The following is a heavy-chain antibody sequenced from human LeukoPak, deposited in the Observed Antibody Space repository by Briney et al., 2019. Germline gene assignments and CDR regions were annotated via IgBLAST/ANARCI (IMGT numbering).Heavy chain of an antibody. CDR3: ARSPGGNARTWLDY. D-gene: IGHD4-23*01. CDR1: GYTFTNYA. V-gene: IGHV1-3*02. CDR2: TNGATGNT. Sequence: ASVKVSCKASGYTFTNYALHWVRQAPGQRLEWMGWTNGATGNTRFSQDFQGRLTIAIDTSASTAYMELSSLRSEDTAVYYCARSPGGNARTWLDYWGQGTLVTVSS. J-gene: IGHJ4*02.